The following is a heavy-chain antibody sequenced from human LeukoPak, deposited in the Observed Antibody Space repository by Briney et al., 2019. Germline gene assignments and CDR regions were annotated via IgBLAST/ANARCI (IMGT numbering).Heavy chain of an antibody. CDR3: ATITLSSSWYWGKWFDP. Sequence: PSETLSLTCTVSGGSISSSIYYWGWIRQPPGKGLEWIGSMSYSGSTYYNPSLKSRVTISVDTSKNQFSLKLSSVTAADTAVYYCATITLSSSWYWGKWFDPWGQGTLVTVSS. V-gene: IGHV4-39*01. CDR2: MSYSGST. CDR1: GGSISSSIYY. D-gene: IGHD6-13*01. J-gene: IGHJ5*02.